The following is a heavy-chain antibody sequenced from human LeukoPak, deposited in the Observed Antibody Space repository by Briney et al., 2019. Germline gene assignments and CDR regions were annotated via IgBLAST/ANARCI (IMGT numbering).Heavy chain of an antibody. CDR1: GGSISSSSYY. V-gene: IGHV4-39*07. CDR3: ARVATMVRGGWY. Sequence: PSETLSLTCTVSGGSISSSSYYWGWIRQPPGKGLEWIGSIYYSGSTYYNPSLKSRVTISVDTSKNQFSLKPSSVTAADTAVYYCARVATMVRGGWYWGQGTLVTVSS. J-gene: IGHJ4*02. CDR2: IYYSGST. D-gene: IGHD3-10*01.